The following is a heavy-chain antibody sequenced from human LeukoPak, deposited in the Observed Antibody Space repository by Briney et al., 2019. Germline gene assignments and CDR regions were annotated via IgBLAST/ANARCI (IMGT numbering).Heavy chain of an antibody. CDR1: GYSFTSYW. CDR3: ARLLTIFGVVTNFGY. D-gene: IGHD3-3*01. Sequence: GESLKISCKGSGYSFTSYWIGWVRQMPGKGLEWMGIIYPGDSDTRYSPSFQGQVTISADKSISTAYLQWSSLEASDTAMYYCARLLTIFGVVTNFGYWGQGTLVTVSS. CDR2: IYPGDSDT. V-gene: IGHV5-51*01. J-gene: IGHJ4*02.